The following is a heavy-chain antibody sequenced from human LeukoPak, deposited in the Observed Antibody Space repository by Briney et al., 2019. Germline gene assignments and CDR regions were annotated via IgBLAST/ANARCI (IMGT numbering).Heavy chain of an antibody. CDR2: MNPNTGNT. V-gene: IGHV1-8*01. Sequence: ASVTVSCKASGYTFNSYDINWVRQATGQGLEWMGWMNPNTGNTGYGERFQGRVTMTRDNSISTAYMELNSLTSEDTAVYYCARGGAGTYYKRDGWFDPWGQGTVVTVS. CDR1: GYTFNSYD. D-gene: IGHD3-10*01. J-gene: IGHJ5*02. CDR3: ARGGAGTYYKRDGWFDP.